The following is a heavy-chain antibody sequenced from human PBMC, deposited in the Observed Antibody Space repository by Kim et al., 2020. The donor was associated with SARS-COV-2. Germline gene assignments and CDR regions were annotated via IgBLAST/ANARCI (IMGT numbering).Heavy chain of an antibody. CDR1: GSSFTSYW. CDR3: ASSYSVAGTRDYYGIDV. CDR2: IYPGDSDT. Sequence: GESLQISCKGSGSSFTSYWIGWVRQMPGKGLEWMGIIYPGDSDTRYSPSFQGQVTISVDKSISTAYLQWSSLKASDTAMYYCASSYSVAGTRDYYGIDVWGQGTTVTVSS. J-gene: IGHJ6*02. V-gene: IGHV5-51*01. D-gene: IGHD6-19*01.